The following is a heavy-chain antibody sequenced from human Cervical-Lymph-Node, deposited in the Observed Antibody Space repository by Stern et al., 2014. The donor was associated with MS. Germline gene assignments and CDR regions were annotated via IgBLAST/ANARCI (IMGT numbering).Heavy chain of an antibody. CDR2: SKPDTGAT. D-gene: IGHD5-24*01. CDR1: GYTFTGYS. J-gene: IGHJ6*02. V-gene: IGHV1-2*06. Sequence: VQLVESGAEVKKPGASVKVSCKASGYTFTGYSIHWVRQAPGQGLEWMGRSKPDTGATYYAQDFQGRVTMTRDTSISTAFMELSRLRSDDTAVYYCARGYGYHSGGMDVWGQGTTVTVSS. CDR3: ARGYGYHSGGMDV.